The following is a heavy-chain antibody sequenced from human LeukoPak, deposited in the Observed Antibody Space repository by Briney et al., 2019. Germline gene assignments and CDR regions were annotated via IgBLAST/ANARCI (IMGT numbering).Heavy chain of an antibody. CDR1: GDPITSANW. J-gene: IGHJ4*02. V-gene: IGHV4-4*02. Sequence: SETLSLTCAVSGDPITSANWWSWVRQSPGKGLEWIGEISHSGATNHNPSLKSRVTMSPDKSKNQLSLRVNSVTAADAAVYYCVRGDDYIFDYWGQGTLVTVSS. CDR3: VRGDDYIFDY. CDR2: ISHSGAT. D-gene: IGHD4-11*01.